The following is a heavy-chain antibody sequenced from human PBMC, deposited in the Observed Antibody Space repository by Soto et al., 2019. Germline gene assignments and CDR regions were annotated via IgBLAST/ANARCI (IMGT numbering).Heavy chain of an antibody. D-gene: IGHD3-22*01. J-gene: IGHJ4*02. CDR1: GFTFDDYA. CDR3: ARGPDSSGYSDY. Sequence: VQLVESGGGLVQPGKSLRLSCAASGFTFDDYAMHWVRQTPGKGLEWVAVISYDGSNKYYADSVKGRFTISRDNSKNTLYLQMNSLRAEDTAVYYCARGPDSSGYSDYWGQGTLVTVSS. CDR2: ISYDGSNK. V-gene: IGHV3-30-3*01.